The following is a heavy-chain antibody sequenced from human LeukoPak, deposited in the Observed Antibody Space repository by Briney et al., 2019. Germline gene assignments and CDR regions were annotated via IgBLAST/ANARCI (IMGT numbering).Heavy chain of an antibody. CDR2: IYYSGST. V-gene: IGHV4-59*08. J-gene: IGHJ4*02. D-gene: IGHD5-12*01. Sequence: SETLSLTCTVSGGSISSYYWSWIRQPPGKGLEWIGYIYYSGSTNYNPSLKSRVTISVDTSKNQFSLKLSSVTAADTAVYYCARGRWWLRSWYFDYWGQGTLVTVSS. CDR1: GGSISSYY. CDR3: ARGRWWLRSWYFDY.